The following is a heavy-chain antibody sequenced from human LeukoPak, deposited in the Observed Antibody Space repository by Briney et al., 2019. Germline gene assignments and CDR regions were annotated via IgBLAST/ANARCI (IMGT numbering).Heavy chain of an antibody. D-gene: IGHD6-19*01. J-gene: IGHJ4*02. CDR2: ISGSGDST. CDR1: GFTFSTYA. CDR3: AKDSSLLGSGRLDY. V-gene: IGHV3-23*01. Sequence: PGGSLRLSCAASGFTFSTYAMSWVRQAPGKGLEWVSSISGSGDSTYYADSVKGRFTISRDSSKNTLHLQMNSLRADDTAVYYCAKDSSLLGSGRLDYWGPGTLVTVSS.